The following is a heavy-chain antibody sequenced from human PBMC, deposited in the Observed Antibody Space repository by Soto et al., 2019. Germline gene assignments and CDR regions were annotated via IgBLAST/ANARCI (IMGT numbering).Heavy chain of an antibody. CDR2: IYYSGST. D-gene: IGHD5-18*01. J-gene: IGHJ4*02. CDR3: ARRYGSCFDY. V-gene: IGHV4-59*08. CDR1: GGSISSYY. Sequence: QVQLQESGPGLVKPSETLSLTCTVSGGSISSYYWSWIRQPPGKGLEWIGYIYYSGSTNYNPSLKSRAPPAVDTSTNQSARKLSPVTAADTAVYSCARRYGSCFDYWGQGTLVTVSS.